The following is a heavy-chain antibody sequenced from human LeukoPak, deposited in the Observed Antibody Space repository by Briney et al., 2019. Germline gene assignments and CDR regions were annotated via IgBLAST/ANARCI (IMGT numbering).Heavy chain of an antibody. J-gene: IGHJ5*02. CDR1: GYTFTGYY. Sequence: ASVKVSCKASGYTFTGYYMHWVRQAPGQGLEWMGWINPNSGGTNYAQKFQGRVTMTRDTSISTAYMELGRLRSDDTAVYYCARDTLPAAIVWFDPWGQGTLVTVSS. CDR3: ARDTLPAAIVWFDP. D-gene: IGHD2-2*01. V-gene: IGHV1-2*02. CDR2: INPNSGGT.